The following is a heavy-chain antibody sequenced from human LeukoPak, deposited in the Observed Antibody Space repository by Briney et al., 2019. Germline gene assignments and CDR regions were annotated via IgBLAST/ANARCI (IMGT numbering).Heavy chain of an antibody. CDR2: ISSSGSTI. D-gene: IGHD3-3*01. V-gene: IGHV3-11*04. CDR1: RFTVSGNY. CDR3: ASGKWSGYLNYFDY. J-gene: IGHJ4*02. Sequence: GGSLRLSCAASRFTVSGNYMNWVRQAPGKGLEWVSYISSSGSTIYYADSVKGRFTISRDNAKNSLYLQMNSLRAEDTAVYYCASGKWSGYLNYFDYWGQGTLVTVSS.